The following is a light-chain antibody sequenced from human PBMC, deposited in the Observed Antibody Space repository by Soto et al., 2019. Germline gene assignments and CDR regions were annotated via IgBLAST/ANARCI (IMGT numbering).Light chain of an antibody. Sequence: DIQMTQSPSTLSASLGDRVTITCRASQTVNAWLAWYQHKPGKAPNPLIYDASILESGVPARFSGSGSGTEFILTISILQPDDVGTYYCQQYNTHSGTFGQGTKVEIK. CDR1: QTVNAW. J-gene: IGKJ1*01. V-gene: IGKV1-5*01. CDR2: DAS. CDR3: QQYNTHSGT.